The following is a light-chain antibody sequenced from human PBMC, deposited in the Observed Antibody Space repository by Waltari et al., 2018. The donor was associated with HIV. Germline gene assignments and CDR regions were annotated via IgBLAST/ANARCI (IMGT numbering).Light chain of an antibody. V-gene: IGKV3-20*01. CDR1: QSVSSNY. CDR3: QQYGSSPYT. CDR2: GAS. J-gene: IGKJ2*01. Sequence: ELVLTQSPGTLSLSPGERATLSCRASQSVSSNYLPSYQPKTGQAPRPLTYGASRRPTGIPDRFSGSGSGTDFTLTISRLEHEDCAVYYCQQYGSSPYTFGQETKLEIK.